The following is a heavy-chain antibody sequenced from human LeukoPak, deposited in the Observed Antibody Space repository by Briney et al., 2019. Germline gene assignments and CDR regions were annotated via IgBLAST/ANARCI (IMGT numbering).Heavy chain of an antibody. CDR1: GGSFSGHY. Sequence: PSETLSLTCAVYGGSFSGHYWSWIRQPPGKGLEWIGEINHSGSTNYNPSLKSRVTISVDTSKNQFSLELSSVTAADTAVYYCARGNPPRYCSGGSCYSKMNWFDPWGQGTLVTVSS. J-gene: IGHJ5*02. CDR3: ARGNPPRYCSGGSCYSKMNWFDP. CDR2: INHSGST. D-gene: IGHD2-15*01. V-gene: IGHV4-34*01.